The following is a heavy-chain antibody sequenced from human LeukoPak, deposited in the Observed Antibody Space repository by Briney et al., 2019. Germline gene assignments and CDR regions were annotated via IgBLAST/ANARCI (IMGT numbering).Heavy chain of an antibody. D-gene: IGHD4-17*01. V-gene: IGHV1-2*02. CDR1: GYTFSGHY. Sequence: ASVKVSCKASGYTFSGHYMHWVRQAPGQGLEWMGWIYRNSGGTNYAQKFQGRVTMTRDTSISTAYMELRRLRYDDTAVYYCARVVGYGDYPFDNWGQGTLVTVSS. J-gene: IGHJ4*02. CDR3: ARVVGYGDYPFDN. CDR2: IYRNSGGT.